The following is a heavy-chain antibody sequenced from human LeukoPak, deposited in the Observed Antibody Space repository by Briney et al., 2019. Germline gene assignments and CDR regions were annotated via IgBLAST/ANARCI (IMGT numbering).Heavy chain of an antibody. CDR3: AKEIRYSYGQALEY. Sequence: GGSLRLSCVASGFIFDDYAMHWVRQAPGKGLEWVSGISWNSGRVAYADSVKGRFTISRDNAKNSLYLQMNSLRPEDTALYYCAKEIRYSYGQALEYWGQGTLVTVSS. CDR1: GFIFDDYA. D-gene: IGHD5-18*01. CDR2: ISWNSGRV. J-gene: IGHJ4*02. V-gene: IGHV3-9*01.